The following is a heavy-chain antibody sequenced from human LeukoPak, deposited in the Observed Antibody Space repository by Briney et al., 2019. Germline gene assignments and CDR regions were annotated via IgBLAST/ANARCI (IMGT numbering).Heavy chain of an antibody. Sequence: ASVKVSCKASGYTFTSYGISWVRQAPGQGLEWMGWISAYNGNTNYAQKLQGRVTMTTDTSTSTAYMELRSLRSDDTAVYYCARDRGYSYGYNYYYMGVWGKGTTVTVSS. J-gene: IGHJ6*03. D-gene: IGHD5-18*01. CDR3: ARDRGYSYGYNYYYMGV. V-gene: IGHV1-18*01. CDR2: ISAYNGNT. CDR1: GYTFTSYG.